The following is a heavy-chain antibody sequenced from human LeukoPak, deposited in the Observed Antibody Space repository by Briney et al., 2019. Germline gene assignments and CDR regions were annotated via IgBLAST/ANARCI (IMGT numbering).Heavy chain of an antibody. CDR1: GGSTTNNNHY. D-gene: IGHD5-18*01. J-gene: IGHJ6*03. V-gene: IGHV4-39*02. Sequence: SETLSLTCTVSGGSTTNNNHYWAWIRQPPGKGLEWIGVISHSGSTYSNPSLKSRVTMSVDMSNSHFSLRLSSVTAADTAVYFCARRGYSLGYSSRPEYYYYMDVWGKGTTVTVSS. CDR2: ISHSGST. CDR3: ARRGYSLGYSSRPEYYYYMDV.